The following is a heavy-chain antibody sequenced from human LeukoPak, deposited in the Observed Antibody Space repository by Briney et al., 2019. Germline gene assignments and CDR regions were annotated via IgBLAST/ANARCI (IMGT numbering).Heavy chain of an antibody. CDR1: GFTFSSYA. V-gene: IGHV3-23*01. Sequence: PGGSLRLSCAASGFTFSSYAMSWARQAPGKGLEWVSAISGSGGSTYYADSVKGRFTISRDNSKNTLYLQMNSLRAEDTAVYYCAKDNRIQLWEPFDYWGQGTLVTVSS. D-gene: IGHD5-18*01. CDR2: ISGSGGST. J-gene: IGHJ4*02. CDR3: AKDNRIQLWEPFDY.